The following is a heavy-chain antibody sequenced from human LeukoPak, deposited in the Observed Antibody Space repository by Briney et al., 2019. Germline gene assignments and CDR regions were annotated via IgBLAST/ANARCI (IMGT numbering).Heavy chain of an antibody. CDR1: GFTFSNYE. D-gene: IGHD6-13*01. V-gene: IGHV3-48*03. J-gene: IGHJ6*03. Sequence: GGSLRLSCAASGFTFSNYEMNWVRQAPGKGLEWISHISNTGDIIHYADSVEGRFTISRDNAKNSLYLQMNSLRAEDTAVYYCAKDATAVVGTVYMDVWGTGATVTISS. CDR2: ISNTGDII. CDR3: AKDATAVVGTVYMDV.